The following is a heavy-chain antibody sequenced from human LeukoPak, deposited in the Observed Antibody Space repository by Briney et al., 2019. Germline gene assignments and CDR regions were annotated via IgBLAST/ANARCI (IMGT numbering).Heavy chain of an antibody. Sequence: GGSLRLSCAASGFTFSSYSMNWVRQAPGKGLEWVSVIYSGGSTYYADSVKGRFTISRDNSKNTLYLQMNSLRAEDTAVYYCARHGYSSGWYGMFDYWGQGTLVTASS. CDR3: ARHGYSSGWYGMFDY. J-gene: IGHJ4*02. V-gene: IGHV3-53*01. D-gene: IGHD6-19*01. CDR2: IYSGGST. CDR1: GFTFSSYS.